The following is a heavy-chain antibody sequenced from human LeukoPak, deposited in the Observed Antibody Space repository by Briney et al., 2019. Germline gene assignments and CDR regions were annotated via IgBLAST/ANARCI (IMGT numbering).Heavy chain of an antibody. Sequence: PGGSLRLSCAASGFIFSHYWMSWVRQAPGKGLEWVANIKPDGSQKDYEDSVKGRFTISRDNAKNSLYLQMDSLRAEDTAMYYCARDSRSHCGTDACYGPYFDYWGQGTLVTVSS. V-gene: IGHV3-7*01. CDR2: IKPDGSQK. CDR3: ARDSRSHCGTDACYGPYFDY. J-gene: IGHJ4*02. D-gene: IGHD2-2*01. CDR1: GFIFSHYW.